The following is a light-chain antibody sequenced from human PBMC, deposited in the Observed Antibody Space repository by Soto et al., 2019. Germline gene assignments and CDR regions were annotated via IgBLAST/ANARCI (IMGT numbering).Light chain of an antibody. Sequence: DIQMTQSPSTLSASVGDRVTITCRASQSVSNWLAWYQQKPGKVPKLLIFQASTLETGVPSRFSGSGSGTEFTLSISSLQPDDFVTYYCQHYDVYPYTFGQGTKLEIK. CDR2: QAS. CDR3: QHYDVYPYT. J-gene: IGKJ2*01. V-gene: IGKV1-5*03. CDR1: QSVSNW.